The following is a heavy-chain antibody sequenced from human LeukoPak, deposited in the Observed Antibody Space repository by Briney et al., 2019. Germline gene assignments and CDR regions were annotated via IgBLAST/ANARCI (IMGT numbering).Heavy chain of an antibody. CDR3: AKDPPGYCSGGSCYY. Sequence: GGSLRLSCAASGFTFSSYARSWVRQAPGKGLKWVSAISGSGGSTYYADSVKGRFTISRDNSKNTLYLQMNSLRAEDTAVYYCAKDPPGYCSGGSCYYWGQGTLVTVSS. CDR2: ISGSGGST. V-gene: IGHV3-23*01. D-gene: IGHD2-15*01. J-gene: IGHJ4*02. CDR1: GFTFSSYA.